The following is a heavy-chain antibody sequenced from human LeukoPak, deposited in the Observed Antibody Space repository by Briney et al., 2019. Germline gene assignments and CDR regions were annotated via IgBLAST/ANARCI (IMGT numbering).Heavy chain of an antibody. J-gene: IGHJ4*02. V-gene: IGHV4-59*01. CDR2: IYYSGST. CDR3: ARSLSSSSRIDY. CDR1: GGSISSYY. Sequence: PSETLSLTCTVSGGSISSYYWSWLRQPPGKGLEWLGYIYYSGSTNYNPSLKSRVTISVDTSNNQFSLKLSSVTATDTAVYSCARSLSSSSRIDYWGQGTLVTVSS. D-gene: IGHD6-6*01.